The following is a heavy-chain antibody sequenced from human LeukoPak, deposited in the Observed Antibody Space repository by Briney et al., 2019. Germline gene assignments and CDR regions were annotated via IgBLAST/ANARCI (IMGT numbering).Heavy chain of an antibody. CDR3: AGGGGRFLEWLEPSHDAFDI. Sequence: SVKVSCKASGGTFSSYAISWVRQAPGQGLEWMGGIIPIFGTANYAQKFQGRVTITADESTSTAYMELSSLRSEDTAVYYCAGGGGRFLEWLEPSHDAFDIWGQGTMVTVSS. CDR1: GGTFSSYA. D-gene: IGHD3-3*01. J-gene: IGHJ3*02. CDR2: IIPIFGTA. V-gene: IGHV1-69*13.